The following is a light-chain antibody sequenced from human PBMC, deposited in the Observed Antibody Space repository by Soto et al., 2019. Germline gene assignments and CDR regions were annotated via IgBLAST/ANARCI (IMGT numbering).Light chain of an antibody. CDR1: QSIADW. Sequence: DIHMTQSPSTLSASVGDRVTIPCRASQSIADWLAWYQQKPGKAPKLLIYKASTLESGVPSRFSGSGSGTEFTLTISSLQPDDFATYSCQQYVAYPLTFGGGTKVDMK. CDR2: KAS. V-gene: IGKV1-5*03. CDR3: QQYVAYPLT. J-gene: IGKJ4*01.